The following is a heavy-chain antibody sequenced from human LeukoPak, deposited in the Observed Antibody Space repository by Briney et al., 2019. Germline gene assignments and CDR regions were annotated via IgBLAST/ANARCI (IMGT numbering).Heavy chain of an antibody. CDR3: GQGRPGDY. CDR1: GFTFSTSS. CDR2: ISSGSNTI. Sequence: GGSLRLSCAASGFTFSTSSMNWVRQAPGEGLEWISYISSGSNTIYYADSVKGRFTISRDNAKNSLYLQVNSLRDEDTAVYYCGQGRPGDYWGQGTLVTVSS. V-gene: IGHV3-48*02. D-gene: IGHD3-10*01. J-gene: IGHJ4*02.